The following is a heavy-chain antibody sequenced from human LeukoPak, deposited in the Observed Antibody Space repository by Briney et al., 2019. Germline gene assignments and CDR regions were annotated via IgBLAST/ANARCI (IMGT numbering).Heavy chain of an antibody. V-gene: IGHV4-34*01. Sequence: SETLSLTCAVYGGSFSGYYWSWIRQPPGKGLEWIGEINHSGSTNYNPSLKSRVTISVDTSRNQFSLKLSSVTAADTAVYYCARHRYGSGSYYKRGLNWFDPWGQGTLVTVSS. J-gene: IGHJ5*02. CDR3: ARHRYGSGSYYKRGLNWFDP. CDR1: GGSFSGYY. CDR2: INHSGST. D-gene: IGHD3-10*01.